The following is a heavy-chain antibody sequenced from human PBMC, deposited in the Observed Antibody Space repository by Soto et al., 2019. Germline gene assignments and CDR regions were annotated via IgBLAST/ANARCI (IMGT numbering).Heavy chain of an antibody. D-gene: IGHD6-19*01. CDR1: GGSIGTYF. CDR2: IYTTGST. V-gene: IGHV4-4*07. J-gene: IGHJ4*02. CDR3: ASSGYSSGWYMG. Sequence: SETLSLTCTVSGGSIGTYFWSWIRQPAGGGLEWIGRIYTTGSTNYNPSLKSRVTMSLDTSRNQFSLMLSSVTAADTAVYYCASSGYSSGWYMGWGQGTLVTVSS.